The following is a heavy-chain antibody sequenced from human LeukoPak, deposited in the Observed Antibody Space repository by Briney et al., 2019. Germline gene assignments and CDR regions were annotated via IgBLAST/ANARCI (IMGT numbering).Heavy chain of an antibody. CDR2: IHSSGVV. V-gene: IGHV4-4*07. D-gene: IGHD3-9*01. Sequence: PSETLSLMCTVSHGSMGSYYWYWIRQPPGKGLEWIGGIHSSGVVTYNASLASRVTMSADTSKNHFSLNLTSVTAAATGFYYCARGTDVSDVLAGHFTLNNWFDRWGQGTLVPVSS. CDR3: ARGTDVSDVLAGHFTLNNWFDR. J-gene: IGHJ5*01. CDR1: HGSMGSYY.